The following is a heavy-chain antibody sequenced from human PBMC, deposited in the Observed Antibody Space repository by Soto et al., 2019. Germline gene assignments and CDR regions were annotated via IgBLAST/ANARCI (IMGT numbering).Heavy chain of an antibody. CDR1: GFTFSSYA. Sequence: GGSLRLSCAASGFTFSSYAMHWVRQAPGKGLEWVAVISYDGSNKYYADSVKGRFTISRDNSKNTLYLQMNSLRAEDTAVYYCAREELGMLYFDYWSQGTLDTVSS. V-gene: IGHV3-30-3*01. D-gene: IGHD7-27*01. J-gene: IGHJ4*02. CDR3: AREELGMLYFDY. CDR2: ISYDGSNK.